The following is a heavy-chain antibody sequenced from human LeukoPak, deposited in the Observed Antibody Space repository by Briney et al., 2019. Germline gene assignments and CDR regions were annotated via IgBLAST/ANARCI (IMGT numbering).Heavy chain of an antibody. CDR2: INPNSGGT. Sequence: GASVKVSCKASGYTFTGYYMHWVRQAPGQGLEWMGWINPNSGGTNYAQKFQGRVTMTRDTSITIAYMELSRLTSDDTAVYYCASLGDFFGSGSYAPFDYWGQGSLVTVSS. CDR3: ASLGDFFGSGSYAPFDY. CDR1: GYTFTGYY. J-gene: IGHJ4*02. V-gene: IGHV1-2*02. D-gene: IGHD3-10*01.